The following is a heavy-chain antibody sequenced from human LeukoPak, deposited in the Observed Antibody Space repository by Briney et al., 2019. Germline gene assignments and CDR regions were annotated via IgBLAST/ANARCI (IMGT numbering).Heavy chain of an antibody. V-gene: IGHV3-21*01. D-gene: IGHD3-10*01. CDR3: ARDLVVRGVMSYGMDV. Sequence: GGSLRLSCAASGFTFSSYSMNWVRQAPGKGLEWVSSISSSSSYICYADSVKGRFTISRDNAKNSLYLQMNSLRAEDTAVYYCARDLVVRGVMSYGMDVWGQGTTVTVSS. J-gene: IGHJ6*02. CDR1: GFTFSSYS. CDR2: ISSSSSYI.